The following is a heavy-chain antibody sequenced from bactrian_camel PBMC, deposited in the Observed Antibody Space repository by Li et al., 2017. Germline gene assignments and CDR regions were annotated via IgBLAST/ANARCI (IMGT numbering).Heavy chain of an antibody. D-gene: IGHD1*01. CDR2: IISDGRT. V-gene: IGHV3S57*01. J-gene: IGHJ4*01. CDR1: GYTYSSYC. CDR3: AADRPSFGLLCGLWSARSNY. Sequence: VQLVESGGGSVQAGGSLGLSCAASGYTYSSYCMGWFRQAPGKEREGVATIISDGRTTYADSVKGRFTISKDNAENTLYLQMNSLRPEDTAVYYCAADRPSFGLLCGLWSARSNYWGQGTQVTVS.